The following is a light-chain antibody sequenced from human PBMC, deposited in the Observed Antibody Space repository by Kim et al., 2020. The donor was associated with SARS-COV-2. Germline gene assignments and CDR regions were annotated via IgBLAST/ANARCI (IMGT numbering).Light chain of an antibody. V-gene: IGLV3-19*01. CDR1: SLRSYY. CDR2: GKN. Sequence: SSELTQDPAMSVDLGQPDRITCQGDSLRSYYGSWYQQKPGQAPVLVIYGKNNRPSGIPDRFSGSSSGNTASLTITGAQAEDEADYYCNSRDSSGNHLRVF. CDR3: NSRDSSGNHLRV. J-gene: IGLJ2*01.